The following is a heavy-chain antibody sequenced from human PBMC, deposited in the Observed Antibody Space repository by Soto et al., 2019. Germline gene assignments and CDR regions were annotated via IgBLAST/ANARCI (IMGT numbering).Heavy chain of an antibody. D-gene: IGHD6-13*01. CDR3: AKYSSSWYGNYYYGMDV. CDR1: GGTFSSYA. CDR2: IIPIFGTA. J-gene: IGHJ6*02. V-gene: IGHV1-69*13. Sequence: SVKVSCKASGGTFSSYAISWVQQAPGQGLEWMGGIIPIFGTANYAQKFQGRVTITADESTSTAYMELSSLRSEDTAVYYCAKYSSSWYGNYYYGMDVWGQGXTVTVYS.